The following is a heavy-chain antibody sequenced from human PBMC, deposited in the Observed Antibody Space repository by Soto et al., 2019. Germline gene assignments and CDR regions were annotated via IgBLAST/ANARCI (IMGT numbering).Heavy chain of an antibody. CDR2: IIPIFGTA. CDR3: ARGRGYNWFDP. V-gene: IGHV1-69*06. D-gene: IGHD5-12*01. J-gene: IGHJ5*02. Sequence: QVQLVQSGAEVKKPGASVKVACKASGYTFTGYYMHWVRQAPGQGLEWMGWIIPIFGTANYAQKFQGRVTITADKSTSTAYMELSSLRSEDTAVYYCARGRGYNWFDPWGQGTLVTVSS. CDR1: GYTFTGYY.